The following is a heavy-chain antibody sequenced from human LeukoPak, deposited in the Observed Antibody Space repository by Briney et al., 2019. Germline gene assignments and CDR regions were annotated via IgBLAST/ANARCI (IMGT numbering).Heavy chain of an antibody. D-gene: IGHD5-24*01. CDR3: ARGTRTGEDGTAGTFDY. Sequence: ASVKVSCKASGYTFATYDINWLRQATGQGLEWMGWMNPNSANTGYAQKFQGRVTMTRNSSISTAYMELSSLISEDTAVYYCARGTRTGEDGTAGTFDYWGQGTLVTVSS. J-gene: IGHJ4*02. V-gene: IGHV1-8*01. CDR2: MNPNSANT. CDR1: GYTFATYD.